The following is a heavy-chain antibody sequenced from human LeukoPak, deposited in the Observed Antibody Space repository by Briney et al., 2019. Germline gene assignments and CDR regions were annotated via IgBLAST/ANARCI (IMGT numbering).Heavy chain of an antibody. D-gene: IGHD3-3*01. CDR3: ATDRGWRTSGYYLYYFEY. J-gene: IGHJ4*02. CDR2: INRGGSRT. Sequence: GGSLRLSCAASGFTFSNHWMHWVRQAPGKGLMWVSRINRGGSRTDYADSVKGRFTISRDDAKNTLYLQMSSLRAEDTAVYYCATDRGWRTSGYYLYYFEYWGQGTLVTYSS. CDR1: GFTFSNHW. V-gene: IGHV3-74*01.